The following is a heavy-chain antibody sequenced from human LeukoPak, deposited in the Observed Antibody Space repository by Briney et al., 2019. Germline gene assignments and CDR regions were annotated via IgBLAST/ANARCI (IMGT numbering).Heavy chain of an antibody. D-gene: IGHD4-17*01. CDR1: GGSFSGYY. Sequence: SEPLSLTCAVYGGSFSGYYWSWIRQPPGKGLEWIGEINHSGSTNYNPSLKSRVTISVDTSKNQFSLKLSSVTAADTAVYYCARERGSVTTLLRWFDPWGQGTLVTVSS. V-gene: IGHV4-34*01. J-gene: IGHJ5*02. CDR2: INHSGST. CDR3: ARERGSVTTLLRWFDP.